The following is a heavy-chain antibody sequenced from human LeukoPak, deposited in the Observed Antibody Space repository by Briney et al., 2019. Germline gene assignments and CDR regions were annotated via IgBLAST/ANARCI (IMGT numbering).Heavy chain of an antibody. CDR1: GFTFSSYA. V-gene: IGHV3-30*02. CDR2: IRYDGSNK. J-gene: IGHJ4*02. Sequence: GGSLRLSCAASGFTFSSYAMHWVRQAPGKGLEWVAFIRYDGSNKYYADSVKGRFTISRDNSKNTLYLQMNSLRAEDTAVYYCAKDRDFWSGYKDYWGQGTLVTVSS. D-gene: IGHD3-3*01. CDR3: AKDRDFWSGYKDY.